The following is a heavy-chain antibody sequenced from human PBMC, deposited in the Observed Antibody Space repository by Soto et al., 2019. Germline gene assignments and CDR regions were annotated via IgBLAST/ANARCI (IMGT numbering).Heavy chain of an antibody. V-gene: IGHV3-64*01. CDR3: ARAERTGGTIFGVVIIPSDY. J-gene: IGHJ4*02. CDR1: GFTFSSYA. D-gene: IGHD3-3*01. CDR2: ISSNGGST. Sequence: EVQLVESGGGLVQPGGSLRLSCAASGFTFSSYAMHWVRQAPGKGLEYVSAISSNGGSTYYANSVKGRFTISRDNSKNTLYLQMGSLRAEDMAVYYCARAERTGGTIFGVVIIPSDYWGQGTLVTVSS.